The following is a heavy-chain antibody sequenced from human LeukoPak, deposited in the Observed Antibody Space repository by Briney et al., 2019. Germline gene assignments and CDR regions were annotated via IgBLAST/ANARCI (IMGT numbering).Heavy chain of an antibody. CDR3: ARDWAIAVAGNPKDH. V-gene: IGHV1-69*04. Sequence: ASVKVSCKASGGTFSSYTISWVRQAPGQGLEWMGRIIPILGIANYAQKFQGRVTMTRDTSTSTVYMELSSLRSEDTAVYYCARDWAIAVAGNPKDHWGQGTLVTVSS. D-gene: IGHD6-19*01. CDR1: GGTFSSYT. J-gene: IGHJ4*02. CDR2: IIPILGIA.